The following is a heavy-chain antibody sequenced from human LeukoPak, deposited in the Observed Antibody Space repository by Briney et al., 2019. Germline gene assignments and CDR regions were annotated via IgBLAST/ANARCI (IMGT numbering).Heavy chain of an antibody. J-gene: IGHJ4*02. CDR3: VRDRTKYCSSTSCPLDY. CDR1: GYSFTGYY. D-gene: IGHD2-2*01. Sequence: ASVKVSCKASGYSFTGYYMHRVRQAPGQGLEWMGWINPYSGGTNYAQKFQGRVTMTRDTSISTVYMELSRLRSDDTAVYYCVRDRTKYCSSTSCPLDYWGQGTLVTVSS. CDR2: INPYSGGT. V-gene: IGHV1-2*02.